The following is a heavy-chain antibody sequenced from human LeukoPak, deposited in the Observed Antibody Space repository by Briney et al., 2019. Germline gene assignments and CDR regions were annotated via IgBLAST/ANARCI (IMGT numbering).Heavy chain of an antibody. CDR3: AREGQSDGDYGNWFDP. D-gene: IGHD4-17*01. Sequence: GASLKISCKGSGYSFTSYWIGWVRQMPGKGLEWMGMIYPGDSDTRYSPSFQGQVTISADNSTSTAYLQCSSLKASDTAMYYCAREGQSDGDYGNWFDPWGQGTLVTVSS. CDR2: IYPGDSDT. CDR1: GYSFTSYW. J-gene: IGHJ5*02. V-gene: IGHV5-51*01.